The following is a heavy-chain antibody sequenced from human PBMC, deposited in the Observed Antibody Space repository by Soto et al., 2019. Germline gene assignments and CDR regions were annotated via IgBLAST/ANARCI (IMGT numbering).Heavy chain of an antibody. Sequence: EVQLLESGGGLVQPGGSLRLSCAASGFTFSSYAMSWVRQAPGKGLEWVSAISGSGGSTYYADSVKGRFTISRDNSKNTLYRQMNSLRAEDTAVYYCAKDTITIFGVAQRGFDYWGQGTLVTVSS. CDR3: AKDTITIFGVAQRGFDY. CDR2: ISGSGGST. V-gene: IGHV3-23*01. CDR1: GFTFSSYA. D-gene: IGHD3-3*01. J-gene: IGHJ4*02.